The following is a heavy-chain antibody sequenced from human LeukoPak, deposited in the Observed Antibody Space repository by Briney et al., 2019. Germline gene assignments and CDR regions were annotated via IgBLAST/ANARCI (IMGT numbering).Heavy chain of an antibody. Sequence: PGGSLRLFCAVSGFPISSFAMTWGRKSPAKAMVQGPTITTIGDEIDYADSVKGRFTISRDNSENRLYLQMNSLRAEDTAVYYCAKDGYCGSSSCVYWGQGTLVTVSS. CDR2: ITTIGDEI. J-gene: IGHJ4*02. CDR3: AKDGYCGSSSCVY. CDR1: GFPISSFA. D-gene: IGHD2-2*03. V-gene: IGHV3-23*01.